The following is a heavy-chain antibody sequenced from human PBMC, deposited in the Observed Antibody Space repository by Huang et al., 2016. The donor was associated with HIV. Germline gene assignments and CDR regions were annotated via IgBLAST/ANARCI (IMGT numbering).Heavy chain of an antibody. CDR2: IKQDGSDK. D-gene: IGHD3-22*01. Sequence: EVQLVESGGGLVQPGGSLRLSCAASGFTFSSYWMSWVRQAPGKGLEWVANIKQDGSDKYYVDSVKGRFTISRDNAKNSLYLQMNSLRAEDTAVYYCARDRLLNYYDSSGYFYYFDYWGQGTLVTVSS. CDR3: ARDRLLNYYDSSGYFYYFDY. J-gene: IGHJ4*02. V-gene: IGHV3-7*01. CDR1: GFTFSSYW.